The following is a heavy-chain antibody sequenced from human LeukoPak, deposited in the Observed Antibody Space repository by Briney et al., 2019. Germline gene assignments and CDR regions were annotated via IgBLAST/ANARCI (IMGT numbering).Heavy chain of an antibody. D-gene: IGHD3-22*01. CDR3: ARDGGFSMTGVVIYWYFDL. CDR1: GFTFSSYA. Sequence: GGSLRLSCAASGFTFSSYAMHWLRQAPGKGLEWVADMAYDGSHEYYADSVKGRFTISRDNSKNMLYLQMNNLRSEDTAVYYCARDGGFSMTGVVIYWYFDLWGRGTLVSVSS. J-gene: IGHJ2*01. CDR2: MAYDGSHE. V-gene: IGHV3-30-3*01.